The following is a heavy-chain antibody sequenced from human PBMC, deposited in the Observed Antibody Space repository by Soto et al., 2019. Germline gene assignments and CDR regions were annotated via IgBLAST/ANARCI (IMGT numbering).Heavy chain of an antibody. V-gene: IGHV3-23*01. D-gene: IGHD4-17*01. J-gene: IGHJ4*02. CDR3: AKKPGDYGLY. Sequence: EVQLLESGGGLVQPGGCLRLSCAASGFTFSSYVMSWVRQAPGKGLEWVSGISGSGGSTYYADSVKGRFTISRDNSKNTLYLQMNRLRAEDTAVYYCAKKPGDYGLYWGQGTLVTVSS. CDR2: ISGSGGST. CDR1: GFTFSSYV.